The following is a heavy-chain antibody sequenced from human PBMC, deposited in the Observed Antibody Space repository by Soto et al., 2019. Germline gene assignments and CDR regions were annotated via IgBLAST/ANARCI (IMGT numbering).Heavy chain of an antibody. D-gene: IGHD5-12*01. Sequence: SGPTLVNPTQTLTLTCTFSGFSLSTSGGGVGWIRQPPGKALEWLALIYWDDDKRYSPSLKSRLTITKDTSKNQVVLTMTNMDPVYTATYYCAHKGDGYRGFKYWGQGTLVTVSS. V-gene: IGHV2-5*02. J-gene: IGHJ4*02. CDR1: GFSLSTSGGG. CDR3: AHKGDGYRGFKY. CDR2: IYWDDDK.